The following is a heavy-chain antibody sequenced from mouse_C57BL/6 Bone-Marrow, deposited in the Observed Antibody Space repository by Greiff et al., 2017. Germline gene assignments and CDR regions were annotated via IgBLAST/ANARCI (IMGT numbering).Heavy chain of an antibody. CDR2: ISDGGSYT. J-gene: IGHJ2*01. CDR3: ARDSPYYYGDY. CDR1: GFTFSSYA. Sequence: EVKLMESGGGLVKPGGSLKLSCAASGFTFSSYAMSWVRQTPEKRLEWVATISDGGSYTYYPDNVKGRFTISRDNAKNNLYLQMSHLKSEDTAMYYCARDSPYYYGDYWGQGTTLTVSS. V-gene: IGHV5-4*01. D-gene: IGHD1-1*01.